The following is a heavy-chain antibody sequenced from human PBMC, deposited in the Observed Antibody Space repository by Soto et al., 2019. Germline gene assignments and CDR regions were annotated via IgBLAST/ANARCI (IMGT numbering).Heavy chain of an antibody. V-gene: IGHV1-18*01. CDR2: ITPYNGKT. CDR3: ARDTAFIASGLFDP. D-gene: IGHD3-22*01. Sequence: ASVKVSCKASGYTFITYGVTWVRQAPGQGLEWMGWITPYNGKTHYAQKFQDRVTMTTDTAATTAYMELRSLTSDDSAMYFCARDTAFIASGLFDPWGQGTLVTVSS. CDR1: GYTFITYG. J-gene: IGHJ5*02.